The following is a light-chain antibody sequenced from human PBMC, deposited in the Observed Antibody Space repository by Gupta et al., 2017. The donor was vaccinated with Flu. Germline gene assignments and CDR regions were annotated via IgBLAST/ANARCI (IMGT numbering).Light chain of an antibody. Sequence: DIVMTQSPLSLPVTPGEPASISCRSSQSLLHSNGYNYLDWYLQKPGQSPQLLIYLGSNRASGVPDRFSGSASRTDFTLRISIVDAEDVGVYYCRQALQTPFTFGHGTKLDIK. CDR1: QSLLHSNGYNY. J-gene: IGKJ3*01. CDR3: RQALQTPFT. V-gene: IGKV2-28*01. CDR2: LGS.